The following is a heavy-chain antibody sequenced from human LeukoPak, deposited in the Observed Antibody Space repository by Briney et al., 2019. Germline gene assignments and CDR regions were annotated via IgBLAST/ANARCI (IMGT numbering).Heavy chain of an antibody. V-gene: IGHV3-9*01. D-gene: IGHD3-22*01. Sequence: GGSLRLSCVASGFTFDDHAMYWVRQAPGEGLEWVSGINWDGSRIGYADAVKGRFTISRDSAKNSLYLQMNSLRTEDTALYYCARASYYYDTSGLGAFDIWGQGTLVTVSS. CDR3: ARASYYYDTSGLGAFDI. CDR1: GFTFDDHA. J-gene: IGHJ3*02. CDR2: INWDGSRI.